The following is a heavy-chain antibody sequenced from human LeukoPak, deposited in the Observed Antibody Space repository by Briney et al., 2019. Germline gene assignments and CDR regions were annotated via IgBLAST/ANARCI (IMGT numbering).Heavy chain of an antibody. Sequence: PGGSLRLSCAASGFTFSDYYMSWIRQAPGKGLEWVSYNSSSGSTIYYADSVKGRFTISRDNSKNTLFLQMNSLRGEDTAVYYCARYRTRDGYNQGRVFDYWGQGTLVTVSS. D-gene: IGHD5-24*01. V-gene: IGHV3-11*04. CDR1: GFTFSDYY. CDR2: NSSSGSTI. J-gene: IGHJ4*02. CDR3: ARYRTRDGYNQGRVFDY.